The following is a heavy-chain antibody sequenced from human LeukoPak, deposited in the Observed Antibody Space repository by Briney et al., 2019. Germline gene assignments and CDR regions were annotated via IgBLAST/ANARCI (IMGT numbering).Heavy chain of an antibody. CDR1: GVTFSDSA. Sequence: GGSLRLSCAASGVTFSDSAMSWVRQAPGKGLEWGSDISGSGDSTYYADSVKGRFTISRDNSKNTLYLQMNSLRAEDTDVYYCAKDVYVDDWFQGTLVTVSS. CDR3: AKDVYVDD. J-gene: IGHJ4*02. CDR2: ISGSGDST. V-gene: IGHV3-23*01.